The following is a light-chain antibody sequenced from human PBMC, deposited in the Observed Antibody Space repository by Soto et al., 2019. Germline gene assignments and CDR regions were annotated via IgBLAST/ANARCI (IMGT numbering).Light chain of an antibody. CDR1: QSVYSN. CDR3: QQYNNWPPLYT. V-gene: IGKV3-15*01. Sequence: EILMTQSPATLSLSPGERATLSCRASQSVYSNLAWYQQRPGQPPRLLIYGASSRATGIPARFSGSVSGTDFTLTISSLQSEDFAVYYCQQYNNWPPLYTFGQGTKLEI. J-gene: IGKJ2*01. CDR2: GAS.